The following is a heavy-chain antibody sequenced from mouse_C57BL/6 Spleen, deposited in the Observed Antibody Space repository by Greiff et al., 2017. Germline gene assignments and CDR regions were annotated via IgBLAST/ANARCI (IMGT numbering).Heavy chain of an antibody. CDR3: ARVSGSSHWYFDV. J-gene: IGHJ1*03. Sequence: QVQLQQSGAELVKPGASVKISCKASGYAFSSYWMNWVKQRPGKGLEWIGQIYPGDGDTNYNGKFKGKATLTADKSSSTAYMQLSSLTSEDSAVYFWARVSGSSHWYFDVWGTGTTVTVSS. V-gene: IGHV1-80*01. CDR1: GYAFSSYW. D-gene: IGHD1-1*01. CDR2: IYPGDGDT.